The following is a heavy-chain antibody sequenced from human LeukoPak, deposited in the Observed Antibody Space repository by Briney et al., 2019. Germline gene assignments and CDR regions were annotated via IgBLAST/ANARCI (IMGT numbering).Heavy chain of an antibody. D-gene: IGHD2-2*02. CDR3: TRLYTNDDALDV. CDR2: INPYTGDT. J-gene: IGHJ3*01. V-gene: IGHV1-2*02. CDR1: GYTFTDYY. Sequence: ASVKVSCKASGYTFTDYYIHWLRQAPGPGLEWVGWINPYTGDTNYAQKFQDMVTMTRDTSVNTAYMELSSVRSDDTAVYYCTRLYTNDDALDVWGQGTMVTVSS.